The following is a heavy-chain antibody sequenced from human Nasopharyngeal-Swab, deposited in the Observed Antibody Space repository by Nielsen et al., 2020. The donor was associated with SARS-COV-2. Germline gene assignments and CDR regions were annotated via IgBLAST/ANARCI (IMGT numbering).Heavy chain of an antibody. D-gene: IGHD1-26*01. CDR2: ISYDGGFK. V-gene: IGHV3-30-3*01. J-gene: IGHJ4*02. Sequence: GGSLRLSCAASGFGFSNYAMHWVRQAPGKGLEWVAVISYDGGFKYCADSVKGRFTISRDNSKNTLYLQMDSLRPEDTAVYYYARTDSGNYAAYFDYWGQGTQVTVSS. CDR3: ARTDSGNYAAYFDY. CDR1: GFGFSNYA.